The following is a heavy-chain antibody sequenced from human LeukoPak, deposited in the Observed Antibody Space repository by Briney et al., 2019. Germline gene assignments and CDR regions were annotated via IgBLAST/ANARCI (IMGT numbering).Heavy chain of an antibody. CDR2: ISYDGSNK. CDR1: GFTFSSYG. D-gene: IGHD4-23*01. Sequence: GGSLRLSCAASGFTFSSYGMHWVRQAPGKGLEWGAVISYDGSNKYYADSVKGRFTISRDNSKNTLYLQMNSLRAEDTAVYYCAKATLGGPYYYYGMDVWGQGTTVTVSS. J-gene: IGHJ6*02. CDR3: AKATLGGPYYYYGMDV. V-gene: IGHV3-30*18.